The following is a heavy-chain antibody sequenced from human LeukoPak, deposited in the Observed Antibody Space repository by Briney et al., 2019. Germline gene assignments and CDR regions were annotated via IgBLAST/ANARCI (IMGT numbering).Heavy chain of an antibody. J-gene: IGHJ5*02. D-gene: IGHD3-10*01. CDR3: ARDLGGLVSGSYYGNWFDP. CDR2: INPNSGGT. Sequence: ASVKVSCKASGYTFTGYYMHWVRQAPGQGLEWMGWINPNSGGTNYAQKFQGRVTMTRDTSISTAYMELSRLRSDDTAVYYCARDLGGLVSGSYYGNWFDPGGQGPLVTVSS. CDR1: GYTFTGYY. V-gene: IGHV1-2*02.